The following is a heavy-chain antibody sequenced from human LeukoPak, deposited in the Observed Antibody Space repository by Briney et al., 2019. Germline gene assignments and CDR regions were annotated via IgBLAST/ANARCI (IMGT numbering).Heavy chain of an antibody. CDR3: ARLGRVGATQSHSDF. D-gene: IGHD1-26*01. Sequence: GESLKISCKGSGYNFNTYWIAWVRQMPGKGLEWMGIIYPGDSDTRYSPSFQGQVTISADKSISAAYVQWNSLKASGTAIYYCARLGRVGATQSHSDFWGQGTLVTVSS. J-gene: IGHJ4*02. CDR2: IYPGDSDT. CDR1: GYNFNTYW. V-gene: IGHV5-51*01.